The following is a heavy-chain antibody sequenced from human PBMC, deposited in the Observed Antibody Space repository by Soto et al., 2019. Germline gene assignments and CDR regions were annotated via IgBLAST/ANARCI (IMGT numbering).Heavy chain of an antibody. D-gene: IGHD1-20*01. J-gene: IGHJ4*02. CDR2: ISVSDAFI. CDR1: GFNVGAFA. V-gene: IGHV3-23*01. CDR3: TRETVAGITGLDY. Sequence: GGSLSLSCAASGFNVGAFAVNWVRQAPGKGLEWVSGISVSDAFIYYADSVRGRFSISRGASENILYLQMNSLRVDDTALYYCTRETVAGITGLDYWGPGTLVTVSS.